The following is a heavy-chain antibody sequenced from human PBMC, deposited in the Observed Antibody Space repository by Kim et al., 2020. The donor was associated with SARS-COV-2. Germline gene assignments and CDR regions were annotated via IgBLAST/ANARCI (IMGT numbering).Heavy chain of an antibody. J-gene: IGHJ5*02. CDR2: IYYSGST. D-gene: IGHD3-9*01. CDR3: ARVPASRDILTGYYSWFDP. V-gene: IGHV4-59*01. CDR1: GGSISSYY. Sequence: SETLSLTCTVSGGSISSYYWSWIRQPPGKGLEWIGYIYYSGSTNYNPSLKSRVTISVDTSKNQFSLKLSSVTAADTAVYYCARVPASRDILTGYYSWFDPWGQGTLVTVSS.